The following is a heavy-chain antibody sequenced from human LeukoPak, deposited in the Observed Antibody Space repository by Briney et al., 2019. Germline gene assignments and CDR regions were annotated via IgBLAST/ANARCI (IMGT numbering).Heavy chain of an antibody. Sequence: GGSLRLSCAASGFTFSSHPINWLRQAPGKGLEWVAVIAYDGRFTHYPDSVKGRFTISRDNSKRTLEMQMNSLRADDTALFYCVKEANGFDMWGLGTMVTVSS. J-gene: IGHJ3*02. V-gene: IGHV3-30*04. D-gene: IGHD2-8*01. CDR2: IAYDGRFT. CDR1: GFTFSSHP. CDR3: VKEANGFDM.